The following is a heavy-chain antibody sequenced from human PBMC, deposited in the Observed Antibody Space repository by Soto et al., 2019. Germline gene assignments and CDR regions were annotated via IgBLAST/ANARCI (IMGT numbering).Heavy chain of an antibody. J-gene: IGHJ3*02. CDR3: AHYGDYRTAFGI. CDR2: IYWDDDK. V-gene: IGHV2-5*02. CDR1: GFSLSTSGVG. Sequence: QITLKESGPPLVKPTQTLTLTCTFSGFSLSTSGVGVGWLRQPPGKALEWLALIYWDDDKRYSPSLKSRLTITKDTSKNRVVLTMTNMDPVDTGTYYCAHYGDYRTAFGIWGQGTMVTVSS. D-gene: IGHD4-17*01.